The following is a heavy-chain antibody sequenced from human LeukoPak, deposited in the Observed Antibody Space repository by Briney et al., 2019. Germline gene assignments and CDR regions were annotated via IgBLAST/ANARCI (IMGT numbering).Heavy chain of an antibody. CDR3: ARDSGWGVTTSINY. CDR1: GFTFSTYW. J-gene: IGHJ4*02. V-gene: IGHV3-74*01. D-gene: IGHD4-11*01. Sequence: PGGSLRLSCAASGFTFSTYWMHWVRQAPGKGLVWVSRIDSDGSTTSYADSVQGRFSISRDNAKNTLYLQMNSLRADDTAVYFCARDSGWGVTTSINYWGQGTLVTVSS. CDR2: IDSDGSTT.